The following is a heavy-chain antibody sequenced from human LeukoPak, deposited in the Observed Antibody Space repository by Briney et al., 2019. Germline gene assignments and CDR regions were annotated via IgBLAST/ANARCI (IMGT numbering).Heavy chain of an antibody. Sequence: GGSLRLSCAASGFTFSSYWMSWVRQAPGKGLEWVANIKQDGSEKYYVDSVKGRFTISRDNAKNSLYLRMNSLRAEDTAVYYCATDSSGKDDAFDIWGQGTMVTVSS. D-gene: IGHD6-19*01. J-gene: IGHJ3*02. CDR1: GFTFSSYW. V-gene: IGHV3-7*01. CDR3: ATDSSGKDDAFDI. CDR2: IKQDGSEK.